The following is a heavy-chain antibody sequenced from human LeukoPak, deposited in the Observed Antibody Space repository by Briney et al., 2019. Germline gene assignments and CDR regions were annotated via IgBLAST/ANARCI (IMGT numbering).Heavy chain of an antibody. J-gene: IGHJ5*02. CDR3: AKGRIIWNAGYYWFDP. D-gene: IGHD1-1*01. Sequence: QPGRSLRLSCAASGFTFSSYGMHWVRRAPGKGLEWVAVISYDGSNKYYADSVKGRFTISRDNSKNTLYLQMNSLRAEDTAVYYCAKGRIIWNAGYYWFDPWGQGTLVTVSS. CDR1: GFTFSSYG. V-gene: IGHV3-30*18. CDR2: ISYDGSNK.